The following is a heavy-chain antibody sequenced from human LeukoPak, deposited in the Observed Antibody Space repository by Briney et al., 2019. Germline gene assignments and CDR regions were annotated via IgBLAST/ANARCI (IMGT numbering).Heavy chain of an antibody. CDR1: VGSIISSIYY. D-gene: IGHD3-22*01. CDR2: IYYSGST. V-gene: IGHV4-39*01. Sequence: SGALSLTCTVSVGSIISSIYYWGWTRPPPGRGREWMGSIYYSGSTYYNPSLKSRVTISVDTSKNQFSLKLSSVTAADTAVYYCASAHYYDSSGYSLGDAFDIWGQGTMVTVSS. J-gene: IGHJ3*02. CDR3: ASAHYYDSSGYSLGDAFDI.